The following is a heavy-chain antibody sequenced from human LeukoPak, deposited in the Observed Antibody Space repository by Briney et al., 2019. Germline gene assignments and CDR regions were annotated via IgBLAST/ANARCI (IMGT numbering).Heavy chain of an antibody. D-gene: IGHD6-13*01. J-gene: IGHJ4*02. CDR2: ISSSGNRI. CDR1: GFIFSDYQ. V-gene: IGHV3-11*01. Sequence: GGSLRLSCAVSGFIFSDYQMSWIRQAPGKGLEWVSYISSSGNRIYYADSVKGRFTISRDNAKNSLYLQMNSLRAEDTAVYYCARWADYSSSFDYWGQGTLVTVSS. CDR3: ARWADYSSSFDY.